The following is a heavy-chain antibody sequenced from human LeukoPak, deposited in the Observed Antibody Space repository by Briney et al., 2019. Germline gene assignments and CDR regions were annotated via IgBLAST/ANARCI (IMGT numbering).Heavy chain of an antibody. V-gene: IGHV3-64D*09. J-gene: IGHJ6*02. D-gene: IGHD2-15*01. CDR1: GLPFSSYA. Sequence: GGSLRLSCSASGLPFSSYAMHWVRQAPGKGLEYVSAISDSGGSTYYADSVKGRFTISRDNSKNTLYLQMISLRAEDTAVYFCVRGYSFGPYGMDVWGQGTTVTVSS. CDR3: VRGYSFGPYGMDV. CDR2: ISDSGGST.